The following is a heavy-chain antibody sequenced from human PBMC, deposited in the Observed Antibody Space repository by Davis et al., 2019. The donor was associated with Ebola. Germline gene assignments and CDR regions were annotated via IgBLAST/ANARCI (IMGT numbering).Heavy chain of an antibody. V-gene: IGHV1-18*01. D-gene: IGHD3-10*01. Sequence: ASVKVSCKASGYTFTSYGISWVRQAPGQGLEWMGWISAYNGNTNYAQKLQGRVTMTTDTSTSTAYMELRSLRSDDTAVYYCARDYTGITMVQGVMGAFDIWGQGTMVTVSS. CDR3: ARDYTGITMVQGVMGAFDI. J-gene: IGHJ3*02. CDR1: GYTFTSYG. CDR2: ISAYNGNT.